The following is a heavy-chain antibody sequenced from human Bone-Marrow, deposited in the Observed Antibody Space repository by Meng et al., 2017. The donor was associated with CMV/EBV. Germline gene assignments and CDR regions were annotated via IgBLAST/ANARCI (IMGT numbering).Heavy chain of an antibody. V-gene: IGHV1-2*02. J-gene: IGHJ6*02. Sequence: ASVKVSCKASGYSFTSYHMHWVRQAPGQGLEWMGWINPNSGGTNYAQKFQGRVTMTRDTSISTAYMELSRLRSDDTAVYYCARVTGSTMVRGVITKGYGMDVWGQGTTVTVSS. CDR3: ARVTGSTMVRGVITKGYGMDV. D-gene: IGHD3-10*01. CDR2: INPNSGGT. CDR1: GYSFTSYH.